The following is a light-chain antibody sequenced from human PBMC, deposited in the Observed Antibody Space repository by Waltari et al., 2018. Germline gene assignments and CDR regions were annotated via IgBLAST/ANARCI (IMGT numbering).Light chain of an antibody. CDR1: STDIGTYNY. V-gene: IGLV2-8*01. CDR3: GSYAGHNNIGV. Sequence: QSALTQPPSASGSPGHSVTISSAGTSTDIGTYNYVSWYQQHPGKAPKLIIYEVSKRPSGVPDRFSGSKSGNTASLTVSGLQAEDEADYYCGSYAGHNNIGVFGGGTKLTVL. CDR2: EVS. J-gene: IGLJ2*01.